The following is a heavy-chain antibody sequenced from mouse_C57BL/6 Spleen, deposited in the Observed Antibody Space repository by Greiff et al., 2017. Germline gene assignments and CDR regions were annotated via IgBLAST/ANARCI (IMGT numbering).Heavy chain of an antibody. CDR3: ARSYYYGREDYFDY. CDR1: GYSITNGNHW. CDR2: ISSSGST. Sequence: EVQLQQSGPALVRPSQTVSLPCTVTGYSITNGNHWWNWIRQVSGSKLVWIGYISSSGSTDSNPSLKSQTSITRDTSKNQLFLQLNSVTTEDIATYYCARSYYYGREDYFDYWGQGTTLTVSS. D-gene: IGHD1-1*01. J-gene: IGHJ2*01. V-gene: IGHV3-4*01.